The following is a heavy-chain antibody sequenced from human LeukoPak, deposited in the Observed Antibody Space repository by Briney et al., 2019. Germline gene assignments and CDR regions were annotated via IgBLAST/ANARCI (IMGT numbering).Heavy chain of an antibody. V-gene: IGHV3-64*01. CDR3: ARDGVPAARDL. CDR1: GFTFSSYA. Sequence: GGSLRLSCAASGFTFSSYAMHWVRQAPGKGLEYVSAISSNGGSTYYANSVKGRFTISRDNAKTSLYLHMNSLRAEDTAVYYCARDGVPAARDLWGQGTMVIVSS. J-gene: IGHJ3*01. D-gene: IGHD2-2*01. CDR2: ISSNGGST.